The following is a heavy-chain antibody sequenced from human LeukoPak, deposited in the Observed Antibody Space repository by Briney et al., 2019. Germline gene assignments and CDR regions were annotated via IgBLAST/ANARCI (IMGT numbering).Heavy chain of an antibody. CDR3: AGDPPYSGYASHI. J-gene: IGHJ3*02. V-gene: IGHV3-33*01. CDR2: IWNDGSNK. CDR1: GFTFSDYG. Sequence: GGSLRLSCAASGFTFSDYGMHWVRQAPSKGLEWVTFIWNDGSNKYYADSVKGRFTISRDNSKNTLYLEMDSLRAEDTAVYYCAGDPPYSGYASHIWGQGTMVTVSS. D-gene: IGHD1-26*01.